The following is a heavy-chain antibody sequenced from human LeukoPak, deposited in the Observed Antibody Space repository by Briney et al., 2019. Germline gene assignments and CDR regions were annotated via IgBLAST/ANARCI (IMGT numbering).Heavy chain of an antibody. D-gene: IGHD6-13*01. CDR1: GFTFSSYG. V-gene: IGHV3-30*19. CDR2: ISYDGSNK. CDR3: AATGYSSSWYRVGGYYFDY. Sequence: GGSLRLSCAASGFTFSSYGMHWVRQAPGKGLEWVAVISYDGSNKYYADSVKGRFTISRDNSKNTLYLQMNSLRAEDTAVYYCAATGYSSSWYRVGGYYFDYWGQGTLVTVSS. J-gene: IGHJ4*02.